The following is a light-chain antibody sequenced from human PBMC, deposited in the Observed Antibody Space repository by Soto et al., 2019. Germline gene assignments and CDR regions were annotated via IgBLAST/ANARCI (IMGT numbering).Light chain of an antibody. J-gene: IGKJ2*01. CDR3: QQRTNWPGGT. V-gene: IGKV3-11*01. CDR1: QSVSSY. CDR2: DAS. Sequence: EIVLTQSPATLSLSPGERATLSCWASQSVSSYLAWYQQKPGQAPRLLIYDASNRATGIPARFSGSGSGTDFTLTISSLEPEDFAVYYCQQRTNWPGGTFGQGTKLEIK.